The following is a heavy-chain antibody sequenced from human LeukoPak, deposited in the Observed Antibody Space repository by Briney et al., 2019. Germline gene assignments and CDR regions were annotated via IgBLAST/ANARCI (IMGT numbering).Heavy chain of an antibody. CDR2: IIPIFGTA. D-gene: IGHD3-22*01. J-gene: IGHJ4*02. CDR1: GGTFSSYA. CDR3: ARGGYYDSSSPFDY. V-gene: IGHV1-69*05. Sequence: GASVKVSCKASGGTFSSYAISWVRQAPGQGLEWMGRIIPIFGTANYAQKFQGRVTITTDESTSTAYMELSSLTSEDTAVYYCARGGYYDSSSPFDYWGQGTLVTVSS.